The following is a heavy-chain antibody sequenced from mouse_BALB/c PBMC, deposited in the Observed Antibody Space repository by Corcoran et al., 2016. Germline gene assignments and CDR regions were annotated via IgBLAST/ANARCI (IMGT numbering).Heavy chain of an antibody. CDR3: ARGGITQYAY. V-gene: IGHV9-1*02. CDR2: INTYTGEP. Sequence: QIQLVQSGPELKKPGETVKISCKASGNTFTYYGMNWVKQAPGKGLKWMGWINTYTGEPTYADDFKGRFAFSLETSASTAYLQINNLKNEDMATYFCARGGITQYAYWGQGTLVTVSA. J-gene: IGHJ3*01. D-gene: IGHD2-4*01. CDR1: GNTFTYYG.